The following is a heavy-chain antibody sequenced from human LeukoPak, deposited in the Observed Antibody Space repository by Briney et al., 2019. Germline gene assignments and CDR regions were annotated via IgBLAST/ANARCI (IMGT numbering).Heavy chain of an antibody. Sequence: GGSLRLSCAASGFTFSSYEMNWVRQAPGKGLEWVSYISSSGSTIYYADSVKGRFTISRDNAKNSLYLQMNSLRAEDTAVYYCARDRTYYDSSGYYYDWGQGALVTVSS. D-gene: IGHD3-22*01. CDR3: ARDRTYYDSSGYYYD. CDR2: ISSSGSTI. V-gene: IGHV3-48*03. J-gene: IGHJ4*02. CDR1: GFTFSSYE.